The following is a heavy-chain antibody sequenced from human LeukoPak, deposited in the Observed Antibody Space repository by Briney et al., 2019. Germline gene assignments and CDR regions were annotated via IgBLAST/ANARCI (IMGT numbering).Heavy chain of an antibody. CDR2: ISAYNGNT. D-gene: IGHD3-3*01. Sequence: ASVKVSCKASGYTFTSYGISWVRQAPGQGLEWMGWISAYNGNTNYAQKLQGRVTMTTNTSTNTAYMELRSLRSDDTAVYYCARVAITIFGVVISVDYWGQGNLVTVSS. J-gene: IGHJ4*02. V-gene: IGHV1-18*01. CDR1: GYTFTSYG. CDR3: ARVAITIFGVVISVDY.